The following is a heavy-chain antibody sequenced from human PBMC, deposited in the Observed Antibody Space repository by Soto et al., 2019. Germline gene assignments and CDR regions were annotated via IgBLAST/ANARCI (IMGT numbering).Heavy chain of an antibody. CDR3: AKARCTGNSCYVPDY. V-gene: IGHV3-23*01. D-gene: IGHD2-8*02. CDR1: GFTFNSYT. Sequence: GGSLRLSYAASGFTFNSYTMAWVRQAPGKGLEWVSSISGSGSSPSYADSVQGRFIIYRDNSRTTLSLQMNSLRAEDTATYYCAKARCTGNSCYVPDYWGHGSLVTVSS. J-gene: IGHJ4*01. CDR2: ISGSGSSP.